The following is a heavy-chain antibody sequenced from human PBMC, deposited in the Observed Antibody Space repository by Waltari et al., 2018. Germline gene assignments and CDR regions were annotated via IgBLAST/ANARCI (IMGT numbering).Heavy chain of an antibody. CDR3: ARGGGIRFLEWFRLDY. CDR2: IIPIFGQA. Sequence: QVQLVQSGAEVKKPGSSVKVSCKASGGTFSSYAISWVRQAPGTGLEWMGGIIPIFGQANYAQKVQGRVTITADESTSTAYMELSSLRSEDTAVYYCARGGGIRFLEWFRLDYWGQGTLVTVSS. CDR1: GGTFSSYA. D-gene: IGHD3-3*01. J-gene: IGHJ4*02. V-gene: IGHV1-69*01.